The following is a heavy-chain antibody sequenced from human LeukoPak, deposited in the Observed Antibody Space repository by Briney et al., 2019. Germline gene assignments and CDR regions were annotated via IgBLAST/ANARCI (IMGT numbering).Heavy chain of an antibody. CDR3: AKLGSPDAFDI. CDR2: IKPDGTTK. Sequence: GGSLRLSCAASGFPFSSYSMTWVRQAPGKGLEWVANIKPDGTTKFYVDSEKGRFTISRDNALNSLYLQMNSLRAEDTAVYYCAKLGSPDAFDIWGQGTMVTVSS. J-gene: IGHJ3*02. V-gene: IGHV3-7*01. CDR1: GFPFSSYS. D-gene: IGHD7-27*01.